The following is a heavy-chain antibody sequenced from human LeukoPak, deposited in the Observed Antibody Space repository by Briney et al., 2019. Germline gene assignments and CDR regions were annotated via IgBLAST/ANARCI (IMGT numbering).Heavy chain of an antibody. CDR3: ARQGWYVDIFFHMDG. V-gene: IGHV6-1*01. CDR2: TYYRSQRYY. J-gene: IGHJ6*03. CDR1: GDSVSSHSAA. D-gene: IGHD6-19*01. Sequence: SLTLSLTCAISGDSVSSHSAAWNWIRQSPSRGREWLGSTYYRSQRYYDYAVSVKSRITINPDTSQNQFSLQLNSLTAADTAVYYWARQGWYVDIFFHMDGWGKGTTVT.